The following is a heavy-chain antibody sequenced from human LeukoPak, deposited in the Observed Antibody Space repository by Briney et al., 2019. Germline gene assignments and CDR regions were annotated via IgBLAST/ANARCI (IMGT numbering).Heavy chain of an antibody. CDR1: GFTLSSYW. CDR2: INSDGSGI. Sequence: PGGSLRLSCAVSGFTLSSYWMRWVRQLPGRGLVWASRINSDGSGISYAGSVKGRFTISRDNAKNTLYLQMNSLRAEDTAVYYCARGNAHAFDIWGQGTMVTVSS. V-gene: IGHV3-74*01. J-gene: IGHJ3*02. CDR3: ARGNAHAFDI.